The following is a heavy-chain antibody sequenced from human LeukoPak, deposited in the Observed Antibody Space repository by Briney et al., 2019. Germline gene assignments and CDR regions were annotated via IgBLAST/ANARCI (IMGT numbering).Heavy chain of an antibody. V-gene: IGHV4-59*11. CDR3: AREYSYGYYYFDY. J-gene: IGHJ4*02. Sequence: PSETLSLTCTVSGGSISSHYWSWIRQPPGKGLEWIGYIYYSGSTNYNPSLKSRVTISVDTSKSQFSLKLSSVTAADTAVYYCAREYSYGYYYFDYWGQGTLVTVSS. D-gene: IGHD5-18*01. CDR2: IYYSGST. CDR1: GGSISSHY.